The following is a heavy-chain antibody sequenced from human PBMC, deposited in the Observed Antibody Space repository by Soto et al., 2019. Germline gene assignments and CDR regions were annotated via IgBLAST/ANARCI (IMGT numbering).Heavy chain of an antibody. J-gene: IGHJ6*02. V-gene: IGHV4-30-2*01. CDR3: ARENNYHDATGHSPDCYYLYAMDV. Sequence: SETLSLTCAVSGDSISSAGYSWSWLRQPPGKGLEWIGYVFHSGSTYYNPSLKSRVSISLDRSENQFSLRLSSVTAADTAVYYCARENNYHDATGHSPDCYYLYAMDVWGQGTTVTVSS. CDR1: GDSISSAGYS. D-gene: IGHD3-9*01. CDR2: VFHSGST.